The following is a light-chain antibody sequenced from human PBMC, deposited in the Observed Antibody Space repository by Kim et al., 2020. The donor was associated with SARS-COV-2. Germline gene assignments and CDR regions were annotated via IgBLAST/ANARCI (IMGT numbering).Light chain of an antibody. Sequence: SLSPGERATLSCRASQSVSSYLAWHQQKPGQAPRLLIYDASNRATGIPARFSGSGSGTDFTLTISSLEPEDFAVYYCQQRSNWPTFGGGTKVEIK. V-gene: IGKV3-11*01. CDR1: QSVSSY. J-gene: IGKJ4*01. CDR2: DAS. CDR3: QQRSNWPT.